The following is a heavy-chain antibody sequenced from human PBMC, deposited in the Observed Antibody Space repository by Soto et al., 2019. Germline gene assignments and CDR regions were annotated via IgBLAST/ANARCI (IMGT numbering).Heavy chain of an antibody. V-gene: IGHV1-69*13. J-gene: IGHJ4*02. CDR2: IIPIFGTA. CDR3: ARVYYYDSSGYSQYFDY. Sequence: ASVKVSCKASGGTFSSYAISWVRQAPGQGLEWMGGIIPIFGTANYAQKFQGRVTITADESTSTAYMELSSLRSEDTAVYYCARVYYYDSSGYSQYFDYWGQGTLVTVSS. D-gene: IGHD3-22*01. CDR1: GGTFSSYA.